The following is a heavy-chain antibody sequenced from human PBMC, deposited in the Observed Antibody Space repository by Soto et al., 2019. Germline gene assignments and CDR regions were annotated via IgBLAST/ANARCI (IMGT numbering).Heavy chain of an antibody. CDR2: IIPMFGTT. Sequence: ASVKVSCKTSGGTFSRHAINWVRQAPGQGLEWMGGIIPMFGTTNYAQKFKGRVTISADESTSTAYMELSSLRSEDAAVYYCARAAIHGSSWYFWFDPCGQGPLVTVS. V-gene: IGHV1-69*13. CDR1: GGTFSRHA. CDR3: ARAAIHGSSWYFWFDP. D-gene: IGHD6-13*01. J-gene: IGHJ5*02.